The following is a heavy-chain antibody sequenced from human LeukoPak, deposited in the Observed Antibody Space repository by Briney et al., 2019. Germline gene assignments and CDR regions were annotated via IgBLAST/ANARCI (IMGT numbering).Heavy chain of an antibody. CDR1: GFAYTDYW. V-gene: IGHV3-74*01. CDR2: INPDGTII. Sequence: PRGSLRLSCVGSGFAYTDYWMHWFRQAPGKGPGWVSRINPDGTIIDYADSVKGRFSISRDNAKNLLYLQMNGLRADDPAVYYCAKDLSWNTADRWGQGILVTVSS. D-gene: IGHD5-18*01. CDR3: AKDLSWNTADR. J-gene: IGHJ5*02.